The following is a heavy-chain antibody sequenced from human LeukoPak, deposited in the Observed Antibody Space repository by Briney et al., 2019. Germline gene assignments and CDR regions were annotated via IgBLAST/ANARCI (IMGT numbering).Heavy chain of an antibody. D-gene: IGHD3-10*01. CDR3: ARAKQTITMVRGVIGLGY. CDR2: INPNSGGT. Sequence: ASVKVSCKASGYTFTSYYMHWVRQAPGQGLEWMGWINPNSGGTNYAQKFQGRVTMTRDTSISTAYMELSRLRSDDTAVYYCARAKQTITMVRGVIGLGYWGQGTLVTVSS. J-gene: IGHJ4*02. CDR1: GYTFTSYY. V-gene: IGHV1-2*02.